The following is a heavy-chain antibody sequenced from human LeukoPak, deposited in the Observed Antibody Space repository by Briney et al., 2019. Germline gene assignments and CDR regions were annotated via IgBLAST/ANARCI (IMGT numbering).Heavy chain of an antibody. Sequence: GASVKVSCKASGYTFTSYGISWVRQAPGQGLEWMGWISAYNGNTNYAQKLQGRVTMTIDTSTSTAYMELSSLRSEDTAVYYCARGAMPPNYYYYYYMDVWGKGTTVTVSS. V-gene: IGHV1-18*01. CDR2: ISAYNGNT. CDR3: ARGAMPPNYYYYYYMDV. J-gene: IGHJ6*03. CDR1: GYTFTSYG. D-gene: IGHD2-2*01.